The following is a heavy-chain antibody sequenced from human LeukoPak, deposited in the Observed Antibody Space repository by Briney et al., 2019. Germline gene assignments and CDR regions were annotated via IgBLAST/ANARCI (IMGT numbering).Heavy chain of an antibody. CDR3: ARGPPDYYDSSEITY. D-gene: IGHD3-22*01. CDR2: INPNSGGT. J-gene: IGHJ4*02. V-gene: IGHV1-2*02. CDR1: GYTFTSYG. Sequence: ASVKVSCKASGYTFTSYGISWVRQAPGQGLEWMGWINPNSGGTNYAQKFQGRVTMTRDTSISTAYMELSRLRSDDTAVYYCARGPPDYYDSSEITYWGQGTLVTVSS.